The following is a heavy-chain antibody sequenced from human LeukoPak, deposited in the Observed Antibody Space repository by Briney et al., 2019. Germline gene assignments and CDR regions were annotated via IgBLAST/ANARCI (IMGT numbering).Heavy chain of an antibody. CDR2: FSGSGGST. D-gene: IGHD3-22*01. J-gene: IGHJ4*02. V-gene: IGHV3-23*01. Sequence: GGSLRLSCEASGFTFRSYAMSWVRQAPGKGLEWVSGFSGSGGSTYYADSVKGRFTISRDNSRNTLYLQMNSLRAGDTAVYYCATPRDRGYYFYFDYWGQGTLVTVSS. CDR1: GFTFRSYA. CDR3: ATPRDRGYYFYFDY.